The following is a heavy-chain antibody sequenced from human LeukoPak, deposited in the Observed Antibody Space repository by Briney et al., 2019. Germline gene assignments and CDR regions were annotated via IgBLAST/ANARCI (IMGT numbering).Heavy chain of an antibody. J-gene: IGHJ4*02. CDR3: ARDPDYGGNTQDDFDY. CDR1: GGTFSSYA. Sequence: SVRVSCKASGGTFSSYAISWVRQAPGQGLEWMGRIIPILGIANYAQKFQGRVTITADKSTSTAYMELSSLRSEDTAVYYCARDPDYGGNTQDDFDYWGQGTLVTVSS. CDR2: IIPILGIA. D-gene: IGHD4-23*01. V-gene: IGHV1-69*04.